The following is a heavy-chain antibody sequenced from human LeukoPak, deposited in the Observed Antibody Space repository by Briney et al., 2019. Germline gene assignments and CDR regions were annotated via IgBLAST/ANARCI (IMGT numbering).Heavy chain of an antibody. CDR3: ARVDCSSTSCYSYYYYGMDV. D-gene: IGHD2-2*02. Sequence: GASVKVSCKASGGTFSSYAISWVRQAPGQGLEWMGGIIPIFGTANYAQKFQGRVAITADESTSTAYMELSSLRSEDTAVYYCARVDCSSTSCYSYYYYGMDVWGQGTTVTASS. V-gene: IGHV1-69*13. CDR2: IIPIFGTA. J-gene: IGHJ6*02. CDR1: GGTFSSYA.